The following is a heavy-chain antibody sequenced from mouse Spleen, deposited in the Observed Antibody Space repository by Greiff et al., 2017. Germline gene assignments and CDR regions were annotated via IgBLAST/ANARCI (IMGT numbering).Heavy chain of an antibody. D-gene: IGHD1-1*01. V-gene: IGHV1-4*01. CDR3: ARTPDLLLRYPLDY. J-gene: IGHJ2*01. CDR2: INPSSGYT. CDR1: GYTFTSYT. Sequence: QVQLQQSGAELARPGASVKMSCKASGYTFTSYTMHWVKQRPGQGLEWIGYINPSSGYTNYNQKFKDKATLTADKSSSTAYMQLSSLTSEDSAVYYCARTPDLLLRYPLDYWGQGTTLTVSS.